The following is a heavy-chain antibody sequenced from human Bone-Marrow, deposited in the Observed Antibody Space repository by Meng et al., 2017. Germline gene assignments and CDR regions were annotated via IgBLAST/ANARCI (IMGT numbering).Heavy chain of an antibody. J-gene: IGHJ4*02. CDR3: ARGHDYGDYRGLDY. CDR1: GYTFTAHY. D-gene: IGHD4-17*01. Sequence: SVKVSCKASGYTFTAHYIHWVRQAPGQGLEWMGRIIPILGIANYAQKFQGRVTITADKSTSTAYMELSSLRSEDTAVYYCARGHDYGDYRGLDYWGQGTLVTVSS. V-gene: IGHV1-69*02. CDR2: IIPILGIA.